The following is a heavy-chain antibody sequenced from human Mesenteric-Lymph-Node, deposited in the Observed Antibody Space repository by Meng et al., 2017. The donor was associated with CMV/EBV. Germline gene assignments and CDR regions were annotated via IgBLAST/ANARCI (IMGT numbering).Heavy chain of an antibody. Sequence: GESLKISCAASGFTFSSSNMNWVRQAPGKGLEWVANIKRDGSEKYYADFVRGRFTVSKDNAANSVYLQLNSLRAEDTAVYYCARDPPTIPAAFNIWGQGTMVTVSS. D-gene: IGHD5-12*01. J-gene: IGHJ3*02. V-gene: IGHV3-7*01. CDR3: ARDPPTIPAAFNI. CDR1: GFTFSSSN. CDR2: IKRDGSEK.